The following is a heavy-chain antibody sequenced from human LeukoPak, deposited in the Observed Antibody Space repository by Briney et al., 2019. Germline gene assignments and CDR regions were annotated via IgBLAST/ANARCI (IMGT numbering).Heavy chain of an antibody. V-gene: IGHV4-59*01. Sequence: KPSETLSLTCTVSGASISSYYWSWIRQPPGKGLEWIGYIHYSGSTKCNPSLKSRVTISVDTSKNQFSLRLSSVTAADTAVYYCARDLEMTTVGYFDYWGQGTLVTVSS. CDR3: ARDLEMTTVGYFDY. CDR1: GASISSYY. D-gene: IGHD4-11*01. CDR2: IHYSGST. J-gene: IGHJ4*02.